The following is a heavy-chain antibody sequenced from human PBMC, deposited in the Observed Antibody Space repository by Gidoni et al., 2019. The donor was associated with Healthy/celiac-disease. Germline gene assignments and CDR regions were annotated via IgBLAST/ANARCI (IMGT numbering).Heavy chain of an antibody. Sequence: QVHLQESAPGLVKPSETLSLPCTASAGSISSYYWSWIRQPAGKGLEWIGRIYTSGSTNYNPSLKSRVTMSVDTSKNQFSLKLSSVTAADTAVYYCARGAPHKYGGNLDWGQGTLVTVSS. CDR1: AGSISSYY. V-gene: IGHV4-4*07. D-gene: IGHD2-15*01. CDR3: ARGAPHKYGGNLD. J-gene: IGHJ4*02. CDR2: IYTSGST.